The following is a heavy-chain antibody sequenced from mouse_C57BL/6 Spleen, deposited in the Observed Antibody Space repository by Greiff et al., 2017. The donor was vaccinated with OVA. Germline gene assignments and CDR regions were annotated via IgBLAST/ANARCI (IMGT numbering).Heavy chain of an antibody. V-gene: IGHV1-69*01. CDR2: IDPSDSYT. Sequence: QVQLQQPGAELVMPGASVKLSCKASGYTFTSYWMHWVKQRPGQGLEWIGEIDPSDSYTNYNQKFKGKSTLTVDKSSSTAYMQLSSLTSEDSAVYYCARSGGQLRPYYFDYWGQGTTLTVSS. CDR3: ARSGGQLRPYYFDY. CDR1: GYTFTSYW. D-gene: IGHD3-2*02. J-gene: IGHJ2*01.